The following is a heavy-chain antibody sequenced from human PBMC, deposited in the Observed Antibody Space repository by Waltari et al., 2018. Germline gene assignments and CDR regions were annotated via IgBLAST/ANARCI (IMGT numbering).Heavy chain of an antibody. D-gene: IGHD1-26*01. CDR3: ASGNVGATYHYYYYMDV. CDR2: INHSGST. Sequence: QVQLQRWGAGLLKPSETLSLTCAVYGGSFSGYYWSWIRQPPGKGLEWIGEINHSGSTNYNPSLKSRVTISVDTSKNQFSLKLSSVTAADTAVYYCASGNVGATYHYYYYMDVWGKGTTVTVSS. CDR1: GGSFSGYY. J-gene: IGHJ6*03. V-gene: IGHV4-34*01.